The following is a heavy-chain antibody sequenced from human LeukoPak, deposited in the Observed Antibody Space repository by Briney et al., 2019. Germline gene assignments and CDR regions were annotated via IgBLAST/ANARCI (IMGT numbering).Heavy chain of an antibody. D-gene: IGHD2-2*01. Sequence: GASVKVSCKASGYTFTSYAMHWVRQAPGQRFEWMGWINAGNGNTKYSQKFQGGVTITRDTSASTAYMELSSLRSEDTAVYYCARVAGYCSSTSCYAVGGWFDPWGQGTLVTVSS. CDR3: ARVAGYCSSTSCYAVGGWFDP. CDR1: GYTFTSYA. V-gene: IGHV1-3*01. J-gene: IGHJ5*02. CDR2: INAGNGNT.